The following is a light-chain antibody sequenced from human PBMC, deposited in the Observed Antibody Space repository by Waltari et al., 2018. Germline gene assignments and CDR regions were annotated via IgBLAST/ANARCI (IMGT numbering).Light chain of an antibody. CDR2: DVS. CDR3: SSYTSSSTVV. J-gene: IGLJ2*01. V-gene: IGLV2-14*03. CDR1: SRDVGGYNY. Sequence: QSALTQPASVSGSPGPSISISFTGTSRDVGGYNYVSWYQQHPGKAPKLMIYDVSTRSSGVYNRFSGSKSGNTASLTISGLQAEDEADYYCSSYTSSSTVVFGGGTKLTVL.